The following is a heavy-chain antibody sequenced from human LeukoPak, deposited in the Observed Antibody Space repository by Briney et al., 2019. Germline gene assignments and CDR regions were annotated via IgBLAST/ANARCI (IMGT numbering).Heavy chain of an antibody. CDR1: GGSISSYY. J-gene: IGHJ4*02. Sequence: KTSETLSLTCTVSGGSISSYYWSWIRQPPGKGLEWLGYIYYSGSTNYNPSLKSRITISVDRSENQFSLKLSSVTAADAAVYYCASGEIAVAESFDYWGQGTLVTVSS. D-gene: IGHD6-19*01. CDR3: ASGEIAVAESFDY. CDR2: IYYSGST. V-gene: IGHV4-59*01.